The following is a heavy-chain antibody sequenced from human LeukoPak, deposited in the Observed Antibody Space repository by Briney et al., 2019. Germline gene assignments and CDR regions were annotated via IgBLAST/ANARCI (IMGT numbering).Heavy chain of an antibody. V-gene: IGHV3-53*01. CDR3: ARDYYGSGSWDY. CDR2: IYSGGST. Sequence: GGSLRLSCAASGFTVSSNYMSWVRQAPGKGLEWVSVIYSGGSTYYADSVKGRFTISRDNSENTLYLQMNSLRAEDTAVYYCARDYYGSGSWDYWGQGTLVTVSS. J-gene: IGHJ4*02. D-gene: IGHD3-10*01. CDR1: GFTVSSNY.